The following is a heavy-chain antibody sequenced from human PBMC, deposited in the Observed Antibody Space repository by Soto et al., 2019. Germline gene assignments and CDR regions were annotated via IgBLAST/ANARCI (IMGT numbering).Heavy chain of an antibody. CDR3: ASPPMNGMDV. Sequence: EVQLVESGGGLVKPGGSLRLSCAASGFTFSSYSMNWVRQAPGKGLEWVSSISSSSSYIYYADSVKGRLTISRDNAKNSLYLQMNSLRAEDTAVYYCASPPMNGMDVWGQGTTVTVSS. D-gene: IGHD3-22*01. V-gene: IGHV3-21*01. CDR2: ISSSSSYI. CDR1: GFTFSSYS. J-gene: IGHJ6*02.